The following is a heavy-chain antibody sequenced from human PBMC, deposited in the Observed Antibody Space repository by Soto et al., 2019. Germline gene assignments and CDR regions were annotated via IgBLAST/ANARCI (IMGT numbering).Heavy chain of an antibody. D-gene: IGHD3-22*01. CDR1: GDTYSHYA. J-gene: IGHJ1*01. CDR3: STTCDSSTYYSPACTEYFHH. Sequence: GASVKVSCKASGDTYSHYALHWVRQAPGQRPEWMKWINAGNGDTRFSQTFQGRLTLTRDTSATTAYMELGSLTSEDTAVYYCSTTCDSSTYYSPACTEYFHHWGQGTLVTVSS. CDR2: INAGNGDT. V-gene: IGHV1-3*01.